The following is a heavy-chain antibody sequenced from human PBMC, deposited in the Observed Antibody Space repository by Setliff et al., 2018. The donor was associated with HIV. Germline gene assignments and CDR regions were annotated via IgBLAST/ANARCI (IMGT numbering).Heavy chain of an antibody. D-gene: IGHD3-16*02. V-gene: IGHV1-46*02. CDR1: GYTFNNYY. CDR3: ARAYYDSVWGSHRYRFYYFDY. Sequence: ASVKVSCKASGYTFNNYYMHWARQAPGQGLEWMGIINPSDNRTYYAQKFQGRVTMTRDTSTSSFYMELRSLRSEDTAVYYCARAYYDSVWGSHRYRFYYFDYWGQGSLVTVSS. J-gene: IGHJ4*02. CDR2: INPSDNRT.